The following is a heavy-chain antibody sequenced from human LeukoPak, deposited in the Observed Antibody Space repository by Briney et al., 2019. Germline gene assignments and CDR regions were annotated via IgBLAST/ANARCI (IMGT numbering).Heavy chain of an antibody. CDR2: IKQGGREK. J-gene: IGHJ4*02. CDR3: AREEANTRIHFDY. V-gene: IGHV3-7*03. Sequence: QPGGSLTLLCAASGFTFSSYWMSWVRQPPGKGLEWVANIKQGGREKYYVDSVKGRFTISRDNAKNSLYLQMSSLRAEDTAVYYCAREEANTRIHFDYWGQGTLVTVSS. CDR1: GFTFSSYW. D-gene: IGHD3-22*01.